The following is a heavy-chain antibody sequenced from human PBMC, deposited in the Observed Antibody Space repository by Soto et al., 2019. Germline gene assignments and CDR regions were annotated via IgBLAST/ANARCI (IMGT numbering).Heavy chain of an antibody. V-gene: IGHV3-30*18. J-gene: IGHJ4*02. Sequence: QVQLVESGGGVVQPGRSLRLSCAASGFTFSSYGMHWVRQAPGKGLEWVAVISYDGSNKYYADSVKGRFTISRDNSKNTLYLQMNSLRAEDTAVYYCAKDPTYGDYPRHFDYWGQVTLVTVSS. D-gene: IGHD4-17*01. CDR3: AKDPTYGDYPRHFDY. CDR2: ISYDGSNK. CDR1: GFTFSSYG.